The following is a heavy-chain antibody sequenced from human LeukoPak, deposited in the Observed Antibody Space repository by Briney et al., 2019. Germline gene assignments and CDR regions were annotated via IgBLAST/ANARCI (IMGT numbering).Heavy chain of an antibody. D-gene: IGHD6-19*01. Sequence: GASVKVSCKASGYTFTGYYMHWVRQAPGQGLEWMGWINPNRGGTNYAQKFQGRVTMTRDTSISTAYMELSRLRSDDTAVYSCARDAKYSSGWSSFYSSYYGMDVWGQGTTVTVSS. CDR1: GYTFTGYY. J-gene: IGHJ6*02. CDR2: INPNRGGT. V-gene: IGHV1-2*02. CDR3: ARDAKYSSGWSSFYSSYYGMDV.